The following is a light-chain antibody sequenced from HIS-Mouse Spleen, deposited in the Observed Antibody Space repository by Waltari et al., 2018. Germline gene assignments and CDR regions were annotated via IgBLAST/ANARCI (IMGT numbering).Light chain of an antibody. J-gene: IGLJ2*01. CDR1: NIGSES. CDR3: QVWDSSSDHVV. CDR2: DDS. Sequence: SYVLTQPPSVSVAPGKTARITCGGNNIGSESVHWYQQKPGPAPVLVVYDDSDRPSGIPERFSGSNSGNTATLTISRVEAGDEADYYCQVWDSSSDHVVFGGGTKLTVL. V-gene: IGLV3-21*03.